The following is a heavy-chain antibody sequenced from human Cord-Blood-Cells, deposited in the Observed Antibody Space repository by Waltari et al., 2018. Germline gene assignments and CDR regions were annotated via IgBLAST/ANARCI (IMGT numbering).Heavy chain of an antibody. V-gene: IGHV3-66*01. CDR2: IYSGGRT. Sequence: EVQLVESGGGLVQPGGSLRLSCAASGFTVSSNYMSWVRQAPGKGLEWVSGIYSGGRTDYADSVKGRFTISRDNSKNTLYLQMNSLRAEDTAVYYCARVGYSGSYYNWFDPWGQGTLVTVSS. CDR3: ARVGYSGSYYNWFDP. D-gene: IGHD1-26*01. CDR1: GFTVSSNY. J-gene: IGHJ5*02.